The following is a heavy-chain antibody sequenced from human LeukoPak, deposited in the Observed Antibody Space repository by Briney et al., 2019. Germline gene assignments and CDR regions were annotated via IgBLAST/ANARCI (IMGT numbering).Heavy chain of an antibody. Sequence: GGSLRLSCAASGFTLRTYGMHWVRQAPGKGLEWVAFIRNDESNKYYADSVKGRFTISRDNSKNTPYLQMNSLRAEDTAVYFCAKVIGGSSAWYARGFDYWGQGTLVTVSS. D-gene: IGHD2-15*01. V-gene: IGHV3-30*02. CDR1: GFTLRTYG. CDR2: IRNDESNK. CDR3: AKVIGGSSAWYARGFDY. J-gene: IGHJ4*02.